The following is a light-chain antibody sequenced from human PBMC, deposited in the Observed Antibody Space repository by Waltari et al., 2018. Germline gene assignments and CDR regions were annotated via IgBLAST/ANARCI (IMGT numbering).Light chain of an antibody. Sequence: DILMIQSPDSLAVSLGEGATITCKPRQSVLYNSNNENYLAWYQQQPGQPPKLLISWASTRESGVPDRFSGSGSGTDFTLTIDSLQAEDVAVYYCQQYFNTPRTFGQGTKVEIK. CDR3: QQYFNTPRT. J-gene: IGKJ1*01. CDR1: QSVLYNSNNENY. V-gene: IGKV4-1*01. CDR2: WAS.